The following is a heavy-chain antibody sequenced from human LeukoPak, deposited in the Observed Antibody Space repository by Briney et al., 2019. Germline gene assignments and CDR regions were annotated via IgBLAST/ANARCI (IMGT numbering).Heavy chain of an antibody. CDR3: ARGYNWNDPYYYYYYYMDV. CDR2: IYYSGST. J-gene: IGHJ6*03. V-gene: IGHV4-59*01. Sequence: SETLSLTCTVSGGSISSYYWSWIRQPPGKGLEWIGCIYYSGSTNYNPSLKSRVTISVDTSKNQFSLKLSSVTAADTAVYYCARGYNWNDPYYYYYYYMDVWGKGTTVTVSS. D-gene: IGHD1-1*01. CDR1: GGSISSYY.